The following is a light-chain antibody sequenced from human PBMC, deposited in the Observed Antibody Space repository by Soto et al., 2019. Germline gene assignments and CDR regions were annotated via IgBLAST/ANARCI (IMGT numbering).Light chain of an antibody. CDR2: DDN. CDR3: QVWDSSGDHVV. J-gene: IGLJ2*01. Sequence: SYELTQPPSVSVAPGQTARITCGGDNIGGKSVHWYQRKPGQAPVLVVYDDNDRPSGIPERFSGSNSGNTATLTISRVEAGDEADYYCQVWDSSGDHVVFAGGTKLTVL. CDR1: NIGGKS. V-gene: IGLV3-21*02.